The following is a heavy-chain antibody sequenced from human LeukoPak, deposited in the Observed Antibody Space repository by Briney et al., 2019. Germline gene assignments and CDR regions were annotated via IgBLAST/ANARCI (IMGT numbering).Heavy chain of an antibody. D-gene: IGHD6-13*01. CDR1: GGSFSGYY. V-gene: IGHV4-34*01. CDR2: INHSGST. Sequence: SETLSLTCAVYGGSFSGYYWSWIRQPPGKGLEWIGEINHSGSTNYNPSLKSRVNISVDTSKNQFSLKLSSVTAAGTAVYYCARQSSYIAAAGRGNWFDPWGQGTLVTVSS. CDR3: ARQSSYIAAAGRGNWFDP. J-gene: IGHJ5*02.